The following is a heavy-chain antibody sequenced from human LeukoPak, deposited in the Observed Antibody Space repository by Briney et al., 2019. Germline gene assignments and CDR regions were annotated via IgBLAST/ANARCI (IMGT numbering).Heavy chain of an antibody. CDR3: TKEESEGSRFSYGYFHE. J-gene: IGHJ4*02. D-gene: IGHD5-18*01. CDR2: ISPYNGNT. Sequence: ASVKVSCKASGYTFISYGINWVRQAPGQGLEWMGWISPYNGNTNYPQKFQGRVTMTTDTSTSTTSMELKSLGSDDTAVYYCTKEESEGSRFSYGYFHEWGQGTLVTVSS. V-gene: IGHV1-18*01. CDR1: GYTFISYG.